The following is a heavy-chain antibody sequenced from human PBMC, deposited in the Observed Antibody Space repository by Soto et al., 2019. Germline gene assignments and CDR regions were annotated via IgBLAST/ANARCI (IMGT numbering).Heavy chain of an antibody. J-gene: IGHJ5*02. CDR1: VGTFSSYA. CDR3: ARTDKANWFDP. V-gene: IGHV1-69*13. D-gene: IGHD5-18*01. Sequence: ASVEVSCKASVGTFSSYAMRWVRQAPGQGLEWMGGIIPIFGTANYAQKFQGRVTITADESTSTAYMELSSLRSEDTAVYYCARTDKANWFDPWGQGTLVTVSS. CDR2: IIPIFGTA.